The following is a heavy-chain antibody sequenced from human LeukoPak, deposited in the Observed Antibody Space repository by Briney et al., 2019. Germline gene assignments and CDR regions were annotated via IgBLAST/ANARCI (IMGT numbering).Heavy chain of an antibody. J-gene: IGHJ4*02. CDR3: ARLKVAYSSSWYYFDY. D-gene: IGHD6-13*01. CDR1: GGSFSAYY. Sequence: ASETLSLTCAVSGGSFSAYYWSWIRQPPGKGLEWIGEINHSGSTNYNPSLKSRVTISIDTSKNQFFLKMNSVTAADTAVYYCARLKVAYSSSWYYFDYWGQGTLVTVSS. V-gene: IGHV4-34*01. CDR2: INHSGST.